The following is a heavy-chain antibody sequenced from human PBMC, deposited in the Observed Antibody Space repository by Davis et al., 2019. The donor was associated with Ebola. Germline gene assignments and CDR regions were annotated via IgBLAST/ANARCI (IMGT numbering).Heavy chain of an antibody. V-gene: IGHV3-21*01. Sequence: GESLKISCAASGFTFSSYWMSWVRQAPGKGLEWVSSISSSSSYIYYADSVKGRFTISRDNAKNSLYLQMNSLRAEDTAVYYCAREGYCTGGVCPLYYYGMDVWGQGTTVTVSS. CDR1: GFTFSSYW. J-gene: IGHJ6*02. D-gene: IGHD2-8*02. CDR3: AREGYCTGGVCPLYYYGMDV. CDR2: ISSSSSYI.